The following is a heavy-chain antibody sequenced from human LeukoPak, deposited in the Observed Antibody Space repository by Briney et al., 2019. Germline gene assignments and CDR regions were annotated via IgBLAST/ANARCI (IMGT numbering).Heavy chain of an antibody. D-gene: IGHD5-18*01. CDR1: EYIFTSYW. V-gene: IGHV5-51*01. CDR2: IYPPDSTT. Sequence: AGESLKISCKGSEYIFTSYWIAWVRQMPGKGLERMGVIYPPDSTTRYSPSFQGQVIISADKSISTAYLQWSSLKASDTAMYYCARQDSYALYYFDDWGQGTLVTVSS. J-gene: IGHJ4*02. CDR3: ARQDSYALYYFDD.